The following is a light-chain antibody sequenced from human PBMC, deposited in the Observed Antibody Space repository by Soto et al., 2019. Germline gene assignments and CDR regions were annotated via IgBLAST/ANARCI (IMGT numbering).Light chain of an antibody. Sequence: DIQMTQSPSTLSASVGDRVTITCRASQSIGRWLAWYQQKPGKAPKLLIYKASSLDSGVPSWFSGSGSDTEFTLTISSLQTDDFATYYCEQYNDFHTFGQGTKLETK. V-gene: IGKV1-5*03. CDR2: KAS. CDR1: QSIGRW. CDR3: EQYNDFHT. J-gene: IGKJ2*01.